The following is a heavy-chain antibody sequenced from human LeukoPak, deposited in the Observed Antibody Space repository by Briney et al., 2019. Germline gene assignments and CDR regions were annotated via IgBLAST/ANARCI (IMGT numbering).Heavy chain of an antibody. J-gene: IGHJ6*04. CDR1: GGSFSGYY. CDR2: INHSGST. V-gene: IGHV4-34*01. Sequence: SETLSLTCDVYGGSFSGYYWSWIRQPPGQGLEWIGEINHSGSTNYNPSLKSRVTISVDTSKNQFSLKLSSVTAADAAVYYCARGRITMVRGGPHRPPYYYGMDVWGKGTTVTVSS. D-gene: IGHD3-10*01. CDR3: ARGRITMVRGGPHRPPYYYGMDV.